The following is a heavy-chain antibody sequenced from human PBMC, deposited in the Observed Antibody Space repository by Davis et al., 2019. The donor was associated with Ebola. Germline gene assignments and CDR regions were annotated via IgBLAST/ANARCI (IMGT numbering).Heavy chain of an antibody. CDR1: GGSISSSSYY. Sequence: SETLSLTCTVSGGSISSSSYYWSWIRQPPGKGLEWIGEINHSGSTNYNPSLKSRVTISVDTSKNQFSLKLSSVTAADTAVYYCARVGWLRRAHYGMDVWGQGTTVTVSS. V-gene: IGHV4-39*07. CDR2: INHSGST. D-gene: IGHD5-12*01. CDR3: ARVGWLRRAHYGMDV. J-gene: IGHJ6*02.